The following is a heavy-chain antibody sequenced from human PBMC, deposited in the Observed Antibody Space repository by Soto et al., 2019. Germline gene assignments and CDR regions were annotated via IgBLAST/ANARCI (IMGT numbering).Heavy chain of an antibody. CDR2: ISSSLGHT. D-gene: IGHD1-1*01. CDR3: AANWNFGLNF. Sequence: GGSLRLSCVASGFDFSDFHISWVRQAPGKGLEWISYISSSLGHTDYAESVKGRFTISRDNAKSSVFLEMSDLRSDDTAVYYCAANWNFGLNFWGQGTLVTVSS. CDR1: GFDFSDFH. J-gene: IGHJ4*02. V-gene: IGHV3-11*03.